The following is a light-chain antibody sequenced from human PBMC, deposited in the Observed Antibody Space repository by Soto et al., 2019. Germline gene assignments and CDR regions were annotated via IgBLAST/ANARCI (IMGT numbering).Light chain of an antibody. CDR2: DAS. CDR3: QQYNNWLWT. J-gene: IGKJ1*01. Sequence: EIVMTQSPATLSVSPGDRVTLSCRASQSVSSKLAWYQHNPGQAPRLLIYDASPRATGIPARFSGSGSGTEFTLTISSLQSEDFALYYCQQYNNWLWTFGQGTKLEIK. CDR1: QSVSSK. V-gene: IGKV3D-15*01.